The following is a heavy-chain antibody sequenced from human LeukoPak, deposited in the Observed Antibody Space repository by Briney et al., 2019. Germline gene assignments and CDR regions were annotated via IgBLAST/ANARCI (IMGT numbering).Heavy chain of an antibody. CDR3: ARESAGPYSSGSVGFDP. D-gene: IGHD6-19*01. Sequence: GASVKVSCKASGYTFTSYDINWVRQATGQELEWMGWMNPNSGNTGYAQKFQGRVSMTRNTSISTAYMELSSLRSEDTVVYYCARESAGPYSSGSVGFDPWGQGTLVTVSS. CDR2: MNPNSGNT. V-gene: IGHV1-8*02. J-gene: IGHJ5*02. CDR1: GYTFTSYD.